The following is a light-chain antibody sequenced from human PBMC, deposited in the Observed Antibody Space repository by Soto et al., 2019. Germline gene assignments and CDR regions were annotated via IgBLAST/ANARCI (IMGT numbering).Light chain of an antibody. J-gene: IGKJ2*01. CDR1: RSVSSSY. CDR2: GAS. V-gene: IGKV3-20*01. CDR3: QQYGSSPPDT. Sequence: EIVLTQSPGTLSLSPGERATLSCRASRSVSSSYLAWYQQKPGQAPRLLIYGASSRATGIPDRFSGSGSGTDFTLTISRLEPEDFAGYYCQQYGSSPPDTFGQGTKLEIK.